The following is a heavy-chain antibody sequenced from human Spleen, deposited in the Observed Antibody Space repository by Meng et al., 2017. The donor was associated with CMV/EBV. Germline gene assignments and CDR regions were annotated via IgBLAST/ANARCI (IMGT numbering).Heavy chain of an antibody. CDR1: GYTFTDYY. D-gene: IGHD5-12*01. CDR3: ARSRSLAAISFKY. V-gene: IGHV1-2*06. Sequence: KASGYTFTDYYIHGVRQAPGQGLEWLGRINPNSGTTNYAQKFEGRVTMTRDTSISAVYMELSSLRSDDTAVYYCARSRSLAAISFKYWGQETLVTVSS. J-gene: IGHJ4*02. CDR2: INPNSGTT.